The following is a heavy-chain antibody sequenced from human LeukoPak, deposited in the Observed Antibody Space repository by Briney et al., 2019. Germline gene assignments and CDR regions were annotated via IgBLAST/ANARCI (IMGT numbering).Heavy chain of an antibody. V-gene: IGHV3-30-3*01. CDR3: ATLGGTYAFDI. J-gene: IGHJ3*02. Sequence: PGGSLRLSCAASGFTFSSYAMHWVRQAPGKGLEWVAVISYDGSNKYYADSVKGRFTISRDNSKNTLYLQMNSLRAEDTAVYYCATLGGTYAFDIWGQGTMVTVSS. CDR2: ISYDGSNK. D-gene: IGHD2-15*01. CDR1: GFTFSSYA.